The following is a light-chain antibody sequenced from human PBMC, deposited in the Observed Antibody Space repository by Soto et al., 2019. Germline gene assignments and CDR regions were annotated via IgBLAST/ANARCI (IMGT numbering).Light chain of an antibody. V-gene: IGKV1-9*01. Sequence: IQLTQSPSSLSASVGDTVTITCRASQAIGSYFAWYQQRPGTAPKLLIYSASTLHSGVPSRFSGSGSGTAFTLTISSLQPEDCATYYCQQVDSYPRTFGPGTTVEI. CDR2: SAS. CDR3: QQVDSYPRT. CDR1: QAIGSY. J-gene: IGKJ3*01.